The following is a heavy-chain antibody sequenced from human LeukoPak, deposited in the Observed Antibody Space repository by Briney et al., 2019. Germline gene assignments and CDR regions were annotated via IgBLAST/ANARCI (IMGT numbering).Heavy chain of an antibody. D-gene: IGHD6-6*01. CDR3: ARGPNSNWSGLDF. J-gene: IGHJ4*02. CDR2: ISPTGSTS. Sequence: GGSLRLSCTASGFSFSGHWMHWARQLPGKGLVWVSRISPTGSTSSYADSVKGRFTVSRDNAKNTLYLQVNNLRAEDTAVYYCARGPNSNWSGLDFWGQGTLLTVSS. V-gene: IGHV3-74*01. CDR1: GFSFSGHW.